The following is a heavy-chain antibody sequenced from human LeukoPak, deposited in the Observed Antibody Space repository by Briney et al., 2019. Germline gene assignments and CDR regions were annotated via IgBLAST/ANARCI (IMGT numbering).Heavy chain of an antibody. CDR2: IYYSGST. CDR3: ASQAHLYDYVWGSYRNWFDP. Sequence: PSETLSLTCTVSGGSISSSSYYWGWIRQPPGKGLERIGWIYYSGSTYYNPSLKSRVTISVDTSKNQFSLKLSSVTAADTAVYYCASQAHLYDYVWGSYRNWFDPWGQGTLVTVSS. CDR1: GGSISSSSYY. D-gene: IGHD3-16*02. V-gene: IGHV4-39*01. J-gene: IGHJ5*02.